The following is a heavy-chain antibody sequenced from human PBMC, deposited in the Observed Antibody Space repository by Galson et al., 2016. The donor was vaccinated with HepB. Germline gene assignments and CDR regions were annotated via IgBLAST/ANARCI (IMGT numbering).Heavy chain of an antibody. CDR1: GFTFSSYA. D-gene: IGHD6-19*01. J-gene: IGHJ4*02. Sequence: SLRLSCAASGFTFSSYAMHWVRQAPGKGLEYVSAISSNGGTTYYADSVKGRFTISRDNSKNTLYLQMGSLRAEDTAVYYCAKDRTSTRWSYFFNNWGQGSRVTVSS. CDR2: ISSNGGTT. CDR3: AKDRTSTRWSYFFNN. V-gene: IGHV3-64*02.